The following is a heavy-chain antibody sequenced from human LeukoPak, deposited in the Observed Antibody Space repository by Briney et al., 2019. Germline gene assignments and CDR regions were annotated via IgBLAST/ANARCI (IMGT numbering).Heavy chain of an antibody. CDR2: IYSGAKT. J-gene: IGHJ6*02. V-gene: IGHV3-53*01. CDR1: GFTFSSNY. CDR3: ARESIGIADKYGMDV. Sequence: GGSLRLSCAASGFTFSSNYMTWVRQAPGKGLEWVSVIYSGAKTYYADSVKGRFTVSRDDSKNTVYLQMNSLRAEDTAVYYCARESIGIADKYGMDVWGQGTTVTVSS. D-gene: IGHD6-13*01.